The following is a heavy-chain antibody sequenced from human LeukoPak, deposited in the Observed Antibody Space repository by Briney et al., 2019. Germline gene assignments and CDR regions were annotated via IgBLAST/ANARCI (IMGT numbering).Heavy chain of an antibody. CDR3: ARVASYAFDI. J-gene: IGHJ3*02. V-gene: IGHV3-30*02. D-gene: IGHD6-6*01. CDR2: IRYDGSSK. CDR1: GFTFSNYA. Sequence: GGSLRLSCAASGFTFSNYAMHWVRQAPGKGLEWLAYIRYDGSSKYYADFVKGRFTISRDYSKNTLYLHMNSLRAEDTAVYYCARVASYAFDIWGQGTMVTVSS.